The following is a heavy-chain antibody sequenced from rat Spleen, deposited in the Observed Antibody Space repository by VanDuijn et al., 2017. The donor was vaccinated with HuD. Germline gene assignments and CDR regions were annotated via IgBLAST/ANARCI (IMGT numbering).Heavy chain of an antibody. D-gene: IGHD1-11*01. V-gene: IGHV1-24*01. CDR3: ASNYGGCWFAY. Sequence: QVQLQQSGTELVKPASSVKISCKASGYTFTSNYMHWIRQQPGNGLEWIGWIYPGNGNTKYNQKFDGKATLTADKSSSTAYMQLSSLTSEDSAVYFCASNYGGCWFAYWGQGTLVTVSS. CDR2: IYPGNGNT. J-gene: IGHJ3*01. CDR1: GYTFTSNY.